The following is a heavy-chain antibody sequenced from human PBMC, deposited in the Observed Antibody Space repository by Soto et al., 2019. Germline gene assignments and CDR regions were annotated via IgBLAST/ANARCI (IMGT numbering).Heavy chain of an antibody. CDR1: GGTFSRYA. Sequence: QVQLVQSGAEVKKPGSSVKVSCKASGGTFSRYAISWVRQAPGQGLEWMGGIIPIFGTANYAQKFQGRVTITADESTSTAYMELSSLRYEDTAVYYCARRGYDFWSGTQDWFDPWGQGTLVTVSS. D-gene: IGHD3-3*01. V-gene: IGHV1-69*01. CDR2: IIPIFGTA. CDR3: ARRGYDFWSGTQDWFDP. J-gene: IGHJ5*02.